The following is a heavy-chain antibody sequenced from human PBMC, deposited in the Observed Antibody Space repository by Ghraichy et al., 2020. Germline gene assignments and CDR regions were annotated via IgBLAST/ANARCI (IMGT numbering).Heavy chain of an antibody. CDR3: ARVKWSTDKLWYFYP. Sequence: SETLSLTCTVSGGSISSRSYYWGWIRQPPGKGLEWIGSIYYSGSTYYSPSLKSRVTISLDTSSNQFSLHLTSVTVADTAVYYCARVKWSTDKLWYFYPWGHGTLVTVSS. V-gene: IGHV4-39*07. CDR2: IYYSGST. D-gene: IGHD2-15*01. CDR1: GGSISSRSYY. J-gene: IGHJ5*02.